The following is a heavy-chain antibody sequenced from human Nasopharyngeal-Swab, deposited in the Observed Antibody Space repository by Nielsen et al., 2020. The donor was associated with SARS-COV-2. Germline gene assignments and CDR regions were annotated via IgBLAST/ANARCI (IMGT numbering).Heavy chain of an antibody. CDR1: GGSISSGDYY. Sequence: SETLSLTCTVSGGSISSGDYYWSWIRQPPGKGLEWIGYIYYSGSTYYNPSLKSRVTISVDTSKNQFSLKLSSVTAADTAVYYCARAPPSGWLTPDYWGQGTLVTVSS. V-gene: IGHV4-30-4*01. D-gene: IGHD4/OR15-4a*01. J-gene: IGHJ4*02. CDR3: ARAPPSGWLTPDY. CDR2: IYYSGST.